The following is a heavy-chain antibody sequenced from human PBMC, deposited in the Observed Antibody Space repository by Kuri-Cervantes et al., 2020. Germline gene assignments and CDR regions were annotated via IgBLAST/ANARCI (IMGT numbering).Heavy chain of an antibody. Sequence: SETLSLTCTVSGGSINNYYWSWIRQPPGKGLEWIGYIYYSGSTNYNPSLKSRVTISGDTSKNQFSLKLNSVTAADTAIYYCARAGGGCRGGACYSGIDYWGQGTLVTVSS. CDR3: ARAGGGCRGGACYSGIDY. CDR1: GGSINNYY. V-gene: IGHV4-59*01. CDR2: IYYSGST. J-gene: IGHJ4*02. D-gene: IGHD2-15*01.